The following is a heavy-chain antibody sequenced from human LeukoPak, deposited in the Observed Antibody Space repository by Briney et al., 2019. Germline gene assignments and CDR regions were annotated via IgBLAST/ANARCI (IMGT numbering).Heavy chain of an antibody. D-gene: IGHD3-3*01. CDR2: SSGTGYNM. CDR1: GYTFSAYG. J-gene: IGHJ4*02. V-gene: IGHV1-18*01. Sequence: GASVKVSCKASGYTFSAYGITWVRQAPGQGLEWMAWSSGTGYNMEYAQKFQGRVTMTTDTSTSTAYMELSSLRSEDTAVYYCARSEIWDFWSGYYSEDRYYFDYWGQGTLVTVSS. CDR3: ARSEIWDFWSGYYSEDRYYFDY.